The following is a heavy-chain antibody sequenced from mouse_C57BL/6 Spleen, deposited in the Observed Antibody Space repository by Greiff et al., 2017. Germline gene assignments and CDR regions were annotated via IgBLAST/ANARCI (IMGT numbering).Heavy chain of an antibody. V-gene: IGHV1-39*01. CDR1: GYSFTDYN. Sequence: EVKLMESGPELVKPGASVKISCKASGYSFTDYNMHWVQQSNGQSLEWIGVINPNYGTTSYNQKFKGKATLTVDQSSSTAYMQLNSLTSEDSAVYCCARRGNDYDEGTWFAYWGQGTLVTVAA. CDR2: INPNYGTT. D-gene: IGHD2-4*01. J-gene: IGHJ3*01. CDR3: ARRGNDYDEGTWFAY.